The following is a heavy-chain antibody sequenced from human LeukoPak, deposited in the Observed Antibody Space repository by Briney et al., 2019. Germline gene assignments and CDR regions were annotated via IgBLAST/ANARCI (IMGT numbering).Heavy chain of an antibody. CDR3: ARAHYLRLYFFDY. J-gene: IGHJ4*02. D-gene: IGHD3-10*01. CDR1: GYTITDYY. Sequence: ASVKVSCKASGYTITDYYIHWVRQAPGQGLEWMGWINPNSGGTNYAQKFEGRVTMTTDASINTGYVELSSLTSDDTAVYFCARAHYLRLYFFDYWGQGTLVTVSS. CDR2: INPNSGGT. V-gene: IGHV1-2*02.